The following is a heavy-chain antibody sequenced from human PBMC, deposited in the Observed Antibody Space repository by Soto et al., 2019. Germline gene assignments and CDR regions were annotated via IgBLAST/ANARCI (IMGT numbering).Heavy chain of an antibody. Sequence: QVQLQESGPGLVKPSETLSLTCAVSGDSISSYYCMWIRQPPGKGLESIGYLYYGRSANYNPTLRSRVTLSVDTSTNQCSLTLSSMTAADTAVYYCALRSMAVVPEYWGQGTLVTVSS. CDR2: LYYGRSA. J-gene: IGHJ4*02. D-gene: IGHD3-22*01. CDR3: ALRSMAVVPEY. V-gene: IGHV4-59*01. CDR1: GDSISSYY.